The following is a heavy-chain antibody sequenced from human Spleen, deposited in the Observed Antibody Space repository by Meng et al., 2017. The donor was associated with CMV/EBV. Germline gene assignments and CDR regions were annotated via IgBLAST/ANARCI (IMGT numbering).Heavy chain of an antibody. V-gene: IGHV4-39*07. D-gene: IGHD5-24*01. J-gene: IGHJ5*02. CDR2: IYYGGST. CDR3: AREYTLWHNYFDT. Sequence: GSLRLSCTVSGDSISTNNYYWGWIRQPPGKGLEWIGSIYYGGSTYSNPSLKSGVTISIDTSKNQFSLKLGSVTAADTAVYYCAREYTLWHNYFDTWGQGTPVTVSS. CDR1: GDSISTNNYY.